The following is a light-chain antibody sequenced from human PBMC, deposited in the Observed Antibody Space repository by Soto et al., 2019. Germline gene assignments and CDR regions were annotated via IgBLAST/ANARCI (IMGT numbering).Light chain of an antibody. V-gene: IGKV3-20*01. CDR3: QQYGSSPPYT. Sequence: EIVLTQSPGTLSLSPGERATLSCRASRTFASSYLAWYQQKPGQAPRLLIYAASTRATGIPDRFSGSGSGADFTLTISRLESEDSAVYYCQQYGSSPPYTFGQGTKLEIK. CDR1: RTFASSY. J-gene: IGKJ2*01. CDR2: AAS.